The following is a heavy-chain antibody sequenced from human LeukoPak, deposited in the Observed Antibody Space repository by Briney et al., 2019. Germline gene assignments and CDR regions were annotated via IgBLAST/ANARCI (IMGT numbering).Heavy chain of an antibody. CDR2: MKPNSGNT. D-gene: IGHD2-21*01. CDR3: ARGLDCGGDCYSS. J-gene: IGHJ4*02. CDR1: GYTFTSYD. V-gene: IGHV1-8*03. Sequence: ASVKVSCKASGYTFTSYDINWVRQATGQGLEWMGWMKPNSGNTGYAQKFQGRVTITRNTSISTAYMELSSLRSEDTAVYYCARGLDCGGDCYSSWGQGTLVTVSS.